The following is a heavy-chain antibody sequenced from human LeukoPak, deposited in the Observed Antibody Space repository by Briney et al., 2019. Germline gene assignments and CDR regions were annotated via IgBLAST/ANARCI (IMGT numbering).Heavy chain of an antibody. CDR1: GYSFTSNW. Sequence: GESLKISCKGSGYSFTSNWIGWVRQMPGKGLEWMGIIYPGDSDTRYSPSFQGQVTISADKSISTAYLQWGSLEASDTAMYYCARLQILTGYFDYWGQGTLVTVSS. D-gene: IGHD3-9*01. J-gene: IGHJ4*02. V-gene: IGHV5-51*01. CDR2: IYPGDSDT. CDR3: ARLQILTGYFDY.